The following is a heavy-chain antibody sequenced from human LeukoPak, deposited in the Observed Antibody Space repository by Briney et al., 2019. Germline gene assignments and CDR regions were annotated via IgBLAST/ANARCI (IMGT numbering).Heavy chain of an antibody. CDR1: GFTFSSAY. CDR2: IKSKTDGGTR. D-gene: IGHD1-26*01. CDR3: PAGQNRYSLLY. J-gene: IGHJ4*02. V-gene: IGHV3-15*01. Sequence: GGSLTLSCAASGFTFSSAYMSWVRQAPGKGLEWIGRIKSKTDGGTRDYVEPVKGRFTIPRDDSKVPLSLQMNSLETEDTAVYYCPAGQNRYSLLYWGQGTLVTVSS.